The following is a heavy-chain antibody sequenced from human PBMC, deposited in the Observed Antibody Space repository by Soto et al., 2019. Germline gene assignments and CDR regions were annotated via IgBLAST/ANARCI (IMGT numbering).Heavy chain of an antibody. V-gene: IGHV1-69*04. CDR2: IIPILGIA. D-gene: IGHD6-6*01. CDR3: ARDIAARPGYWFDP. J-gene: IGHJ5*02. Sequence: ASVKVSCKASGGTFSSYTISWVRQAPGQGLEWMGRIIPILGIANYAQKFQGRVTITADKSTSTAYMELSSLRSEDTAVYYCARDIAARPGYWFDPWGQGTLVTVSS. CDR1: GGTFSSYT.